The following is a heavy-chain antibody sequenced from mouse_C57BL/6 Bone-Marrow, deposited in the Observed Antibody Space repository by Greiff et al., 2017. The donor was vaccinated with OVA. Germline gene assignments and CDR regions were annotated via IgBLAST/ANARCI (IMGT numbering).Heavy chain of an antibody. Sequence: EVKLMESGGGLVKPGGSLKLSCAASGFTFSDYGMHWVRQAPEKGLEWVAYISSGSSTIYYADTVKGRFTISRDNAKNTLYLQMTSLRSEDTAMYYGAKGGYSNYNYAMDYWGQGTSVTVSS. CDR3: AKGGYSNYNYAMDY. V-gene: IGHV5-17*01. D-gene: IGHD2-5*01. CDR2: ISSGSSTI. J-gene: IGHJ4*01. CDR1: GFTFSDYG.